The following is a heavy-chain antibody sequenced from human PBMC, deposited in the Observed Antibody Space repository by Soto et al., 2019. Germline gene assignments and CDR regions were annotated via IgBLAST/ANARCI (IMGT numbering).Heavy chain of an antibody. V-gene: IGHV1-18*01. Sequence: GASVKVSCKASGYTFTSYGISWVQQAPGQGLEWMGWISAYNGNTNYAQKLQGRVTMTTDTSTSTAYMELRSLRSDDTAVYYCARDPHIAVAGTIFDYWGQGTLVTVSS. CDR3: ARDPHIAVAGTIFDY. J-gene: IGHJ4*02. D-gene: IGHD6-19*01. CDR2: ISAYNGNT. CDR1: GYTFTSYG.